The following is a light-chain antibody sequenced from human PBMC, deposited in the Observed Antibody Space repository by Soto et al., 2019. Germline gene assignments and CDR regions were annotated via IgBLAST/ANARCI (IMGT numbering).Light chain of an antibody. CDR1: SSDVGGYNY. CDR2: EVT. J-gene: IGLJ3*02. V-gene: IGLV2-8*01. CDR3: SPYAGSNIPWV. Sequence: QSALTQPPSASGSPGQSVTISCTGTSSDVGGYNYVSWYQQHPGNAPKLMIYEVTKRPAGVPDRFSGSKSDNTASLTVSGLQAEDEADYYCSPYAGSNIPWVFGGGTKVTV.